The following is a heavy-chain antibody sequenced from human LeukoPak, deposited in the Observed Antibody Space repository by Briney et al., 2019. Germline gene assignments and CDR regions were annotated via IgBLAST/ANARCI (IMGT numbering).Heavy chain of an antibody. D-gene: IGHD6-6*01. V-gene: IGHV3-48*03. CDR1: GFTFSSYE. CDR3: ARGPYSSSSYFDY. CDR2: ISTSGSTI. J-gene: IGHJ4*02. Sequence: PGGSLRLSCAASGFTFSSYEMNWVRQAPGKGLEWVSYISTSGSTIYYADSVKGRFTISRDNAKGSLYLQMNSLRAEDTAVYYCARGPYSSSSYFDYWGQGTLVTVSS.